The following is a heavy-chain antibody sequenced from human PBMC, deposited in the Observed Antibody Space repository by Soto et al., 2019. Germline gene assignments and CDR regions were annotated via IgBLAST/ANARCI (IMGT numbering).Heavy chain of an antibody. J-gene: IGHJ5*02. CDR1: GGSISSGYYY. CDR3: AKDKTAQKWFDP. CDR2: IYYIGST. Sequence: SETLSLTCTVSGGSISSGYYYWSWIRQPPGKGLEWIGYIYYIGSTYYNPSLKSRVTISVDTSKNQFSLKLSSVTAADTAVYYCAKDKTAQKWFDPSGQRTLLTLSS. D-gene: IGHD5-18*01. V-gene: IGHV4-30-4*01.